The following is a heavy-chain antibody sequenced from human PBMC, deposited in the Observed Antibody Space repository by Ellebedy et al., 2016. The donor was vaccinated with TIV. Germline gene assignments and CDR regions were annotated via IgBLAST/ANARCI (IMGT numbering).Heavy chain of an antibody. D-gene: IGHD3-10*01. CDR3: VRTITYDYHGLDV. CDR2: SYPGDSVT. Sequence: KVSCKGAGYSFTTYWIGWARQMPGKGLEWMGISYPGDSVTIYSPSFRGQVTISADKSISTAYLQWSSLKASDTAMYYCVRTITYDYHGLDVWGQGTTVTVSS. V-gene: IGHV5-51*01. J-gene: IGHJ6*02. CDR1: GYSFTTYW.